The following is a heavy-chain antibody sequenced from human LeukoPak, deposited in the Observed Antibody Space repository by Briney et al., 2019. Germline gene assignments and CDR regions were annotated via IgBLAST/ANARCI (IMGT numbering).Heavy chain of an antibody. D-gene: IGHD3-22*01. Sequence: GASVKVSCKASGYTFTSYGISWVRQAPGQGLEWMGWISAYNGNTNYAQKLQGRVTMTTDTSTSTAYMELRSLRSDDTAVYYCARDSRITMIVVVPQGDAFDIWGQGTMVTVSS. CDR2: ISAYNGNT. CDR1: GYTFTSYG. V-gene: IGHV1-18*01. J-gene: IGHJ3*02. CDR3: ARDSRITMIVVVPQGDAFDI.